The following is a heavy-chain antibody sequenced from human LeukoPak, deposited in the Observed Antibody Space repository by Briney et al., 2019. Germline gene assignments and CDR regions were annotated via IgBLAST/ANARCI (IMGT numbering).Heavy chain of an antibody. CDR1: GLTFSIYA. D-gene: IGHD4-17*01. CDR3: AKDRTAADY. CDR2: ISSTGGHT. V-gene: IGHV3-23*01. Sequence: GGSLRLSCAASGLTFSIYAMNWVRQAPGKGLEWVSAISSTGGHTYYADSVKGRFTISRDNSKNTLYLQMNSLRAEDTAVYYCAKDRTAADYWGQGTLVTVSS. J-gene: IGHJ4*02.